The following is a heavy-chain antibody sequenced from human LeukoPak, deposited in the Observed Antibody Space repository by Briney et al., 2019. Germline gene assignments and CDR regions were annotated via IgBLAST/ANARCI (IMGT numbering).Heavy chain of an antibody. CDR3: ARASVGSTWIFDY. J-gene: IGHJ4*02. V-gene: IGHV3-23*01. CDR2: ISYSGGST. D-gene: IGHD4-23*01. CDR1: GFTFNNYA. Sequence: GGSLRLSCAASGFTFNNYAMSWVRQAPGKVLEWVSSISYSGGSTFYADSVKGRFTISRDNSKNTLFLQLNSLRADDTAAYYCARASVGSTWIFDYWGQGTLVTVSS.